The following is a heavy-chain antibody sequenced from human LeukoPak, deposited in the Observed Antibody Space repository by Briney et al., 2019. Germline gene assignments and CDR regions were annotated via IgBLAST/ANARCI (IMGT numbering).Heavy chain of an antibody. V-gene: IGHV3-48*01. J-gene: IGHJ3*02. CDR2: ISSGRTII. CDR3: AKDRTYSGSYYDAFDI. CDR1: GFTLSSFS. D-gene: IGHD1-26*01. Sequence: GGSLRLSCGAPGFTLSSFSMNWVRQAPGKGLEWVSYISSGRTIIYYADSVKGRFTISRDNSKNTLYLQMNSLRAEDTAVYYCAKDRTYSGSYYDAFDIWGQGTMVTVSS.